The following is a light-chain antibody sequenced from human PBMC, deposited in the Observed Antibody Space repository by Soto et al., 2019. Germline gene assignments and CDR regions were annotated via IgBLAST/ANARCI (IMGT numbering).Light chain of an antibody. V-gene: IGKV3-15*01. CDR1: QSVSSD. J-gene: IGKJ1*01. CDR2: GAS. Sequence: IVMTQSPATLSVSPGERATLSCRASQSVSSDLAWYQQKPGQAPRLFIYGASTRATGIPARFSGSGSGTEFTLTISSLQAEDFATYYCLQDYNYPWTFGQGTKVEIK. CDR3: LQDYNYPWT.